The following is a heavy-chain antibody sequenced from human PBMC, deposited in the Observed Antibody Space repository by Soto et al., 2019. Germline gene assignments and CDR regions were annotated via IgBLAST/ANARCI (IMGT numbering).Heavy chain of an antibody. D-gene: IGHD5-18*01. CDR2: ISSDGSNK. Sequence: QAGGSLRLSCAASGFTFSSYGMHWVRQAPGKGLEWVAAISSDGSNKYYADSVKSRITISRDNSRNTLYLQMIGLRAEDTAVYFCAKGRFSYGTADYWGQGTLVSV. V-gene: IGHV3-30*18. CDR1: GFTFSSYG. J-gene: IGHJ4*02. CDR3: AKGRFSYGTADY.